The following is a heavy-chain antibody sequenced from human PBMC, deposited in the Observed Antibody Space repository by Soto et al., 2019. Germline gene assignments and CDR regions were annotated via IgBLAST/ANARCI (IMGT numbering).Heavy chain of an antibody. Sequence: ASVKVSCKASGYTFTSYYMHWVRQVPGQGLEWMGIINPSGGSTSYAPKFQGRVTMTRDTSTSTVYMELRSLRSEDTAVYYCAREHTAMSADYWGQGTLVTVPQ. CDR1: GYTFTSYY. CDR2: INPSGGST. V-gene: IGHV1-46*01. CDR3: AREHTAMSADY. D-gene: IGHD5-18*01. J-gene: IGHJ4*02.